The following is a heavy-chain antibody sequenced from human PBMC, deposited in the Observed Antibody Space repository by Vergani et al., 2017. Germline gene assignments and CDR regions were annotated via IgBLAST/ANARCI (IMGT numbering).Heavy chain of an antibody. D-gene: IGHD3-9*01. V-gene: IGHV3-48*01. Sequence: EVQLVESGGGLVQPGGSLRLPCAASGFTFSSYSMNWVRQAPGKGLVWVSYISSSSSTIYYADCVKGRFTISRDNSKNTLYLQMNSLRAEDTAVYYCAKDLITISRGWYFDLWGRGTLVTVSS. CDR3: AKDLITISRGWYFDL. CDR1: GFTFSSYS. J-gene: IGHJ2*01. CDR2: ISSSSSTI.